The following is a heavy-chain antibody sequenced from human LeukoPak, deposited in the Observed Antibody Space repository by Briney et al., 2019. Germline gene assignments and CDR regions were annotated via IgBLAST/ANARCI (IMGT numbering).Heavy chain of an antibody. D-gene: IGHD4-17*01. CDR3: TTGPDYGDYSYFDY. Sequence: GGSLRLSCAASGFTFSNAWVSWVRQAPGKGLEWVGRIKSKTDGGTTDYAAPVKGRFTISRDDSKNTLYLQMNSLKTEDTAVYYCTTGPDYGDYSYFDYWGQGTLVTVSS. CDR1: GFTFSNAW. CDR2: IKSKTDGGTT. J-gene: IGHJ4*02. V-gene: IGHV3-15*01.